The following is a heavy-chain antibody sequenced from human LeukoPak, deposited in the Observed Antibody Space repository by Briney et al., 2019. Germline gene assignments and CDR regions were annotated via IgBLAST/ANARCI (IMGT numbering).Heavy chain of an antibody. V-gene: IGHV4-4*07. D-gene: IGHD6-19*01. J-gene: IGHJ4*02. CDR1: GGSIISYY. CDR2: IYTSGST. Sequence: SETLSLTCTVSGGSIISYYWSWIRQPDGKGLEWIGRIYTSGSTNYNPSLKSRVTMSVDTSKNQFSLRLSSVTAADTAVYYCARSFISVAGTFDSWGQGTLVTVSS. CDR3: ARSFISVAGTFDS.